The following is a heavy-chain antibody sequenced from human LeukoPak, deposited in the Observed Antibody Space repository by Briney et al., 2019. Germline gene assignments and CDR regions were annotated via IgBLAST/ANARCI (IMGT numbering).Heavy chain of an antibody. Sequence: ASVKVSCKVSGYTFTDYYMHCVQQAPGKGLEWMGLVDPEDGETIYAEKFQGRVTITADTSTDTAYMELSSLRSEDTAVYYCATEAGSTHNCSSTSCSGGYNWFDPWGQGTLVTVSS. J-gene: IGHJ5*02. CDR3: ATEAGSTHNCSSTSCSGGYNWFDP. CDR2: VDPEDGET. CDR1: GYTFTDYY. D-gene: IGHD2-2*01. V-gene: IGHV1-69-2*01.